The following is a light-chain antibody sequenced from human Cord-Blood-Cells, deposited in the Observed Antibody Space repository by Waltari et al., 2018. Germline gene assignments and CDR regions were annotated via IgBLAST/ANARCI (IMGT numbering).Light chain of an antibody. CDR3: QQYNNWPIT. Sequence: LLRKSPATMSVFPGKKAPSSCRASKSVSSNLAWYHQKPVQTPRLLIYGASTRATGIPPRFSGSGSGTEFTLTISSLQAEDFSVYYCQQYNNWPITFGQGTRLEIK. V-gene: IGKV3-15*01. CDR1: KSVSSN. CDR2: GAS. J-gene: IGKJ5*01.